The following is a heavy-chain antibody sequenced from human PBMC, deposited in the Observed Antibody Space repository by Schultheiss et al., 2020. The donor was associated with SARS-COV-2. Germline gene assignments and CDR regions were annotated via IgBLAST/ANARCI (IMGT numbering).Heavy chain of an antibody. Sequence: SQTLSLTCTVSGGSVSSGSYYWSWIRQPPGKGLEWIGYIYYSGSTNYNPSLKSRVTISVDTSKNQFSLTLTSVTAADTAVYYCARVHIAVAGNPYYYYYYMDVWGKGTTVTVSS. CDR3: ARVHIAVAGNPYYYYYYMDV. D-gene: IGHD6-19*01. J-gene: IGHJ6*03. CDR2: IYYSGST. V-gene: IGHV4-61*01. CDR1: GGSVSSGSYY.